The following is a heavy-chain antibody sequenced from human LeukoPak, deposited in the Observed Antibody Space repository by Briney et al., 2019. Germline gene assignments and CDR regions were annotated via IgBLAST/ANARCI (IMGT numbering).Heavy chain of an antibody. D-gene: IGHD1-14*01. CDR1: GFTFSSYG. CDR3: AKASRSPGYYFDY. CDR2: IWYDGSNK. V-gene: IGHV3-33*06. Sequence: PGGSLRLSCAASGFTFSSYGMHWVRQAPGKGLEGVAVIWYDGSNKYYADSVKGRFTISRDNSKNTLYLQMNSLRSEDTAVYYCAKASRSPGYYFDYCGQGTLVTVSS. J-gene: IGHJ4*02.